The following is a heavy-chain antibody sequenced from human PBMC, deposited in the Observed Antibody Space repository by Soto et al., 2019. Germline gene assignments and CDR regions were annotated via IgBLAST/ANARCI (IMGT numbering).Heavy chain of an antibody. CDR3: ARGPVTIFGVVTPTWLDP. V-gene: IGHV5-51*01. D-gene: IGHD3-3*01. CDR1: GYSFTSYW. CDR2: IYPGDSDT. J-gene: IGHJ5*02. Sequence: GESLKISCKGSGYSFTSYWIGWVRQMPGKGLEWMGIIYPGDSDTRYSPSFQGQVTISADKSISTAYLQWSSLKASDTAMYYCARGPVTIFGVVTPTWLDPWGQGTLVTVYS.